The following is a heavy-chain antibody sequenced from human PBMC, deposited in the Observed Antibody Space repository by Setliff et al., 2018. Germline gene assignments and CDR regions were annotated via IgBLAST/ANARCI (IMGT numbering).Heavy chain of an antibody. D-gene: IGHD4-4*01. CDR1: GGSISSYY. CDR3: ARGGNDYKWGAFDI. V-gene: IGHV4-59*01. CDR2: IYYSGST. J-gene: IGHJ3*02. Sequence: SETLSLTCTVSGGSISSYYWSWIRQPPGKGLEWIGYIYYSGSTNYNPSLKSRVTISVDTSKNQFSLKLSSVTAADTAVYYCARGGNDYKWGAFDIWGQGTMVS.